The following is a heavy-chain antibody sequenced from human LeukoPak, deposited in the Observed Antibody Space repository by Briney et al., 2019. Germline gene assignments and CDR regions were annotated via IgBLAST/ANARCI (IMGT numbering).Heavy chain of an antibody. V-gene: IGHV3-23*01. CDR2: ISGSGANR. J-gene: IGHJ4*02. CDR3: AKYNYYGSGSYYNDFDY. CDR1: GFTFSSYA. D-gene: IGHD3-10*01. Sequence: GGSLRLSCAGSGFTFSSYAMSWVRQAPGKGLEWVSAISGSGANRYYADSVKGRFTISRDNSKNTLYLQMNSLRAEDTAVYYCAKYNYYGSGSYYNDFDYWGQGTLVTVSS.